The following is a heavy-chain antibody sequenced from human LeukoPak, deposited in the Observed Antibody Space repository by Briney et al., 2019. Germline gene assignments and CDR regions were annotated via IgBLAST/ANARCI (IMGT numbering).Heavy chain of an antibody. CDR1: GGSISNYY. V-gene: IGHV4-59*12. D-gene: IGHD6-19*01. Sequence: SETLSLTCTVSGGSISNYYWSWIRQPPGKGLEWIGYIFYSGTTNYNPSLKSRVTISVDTSKNQFSLKLSSVTAADTAVYYCARDGAVAGTRYWGQGTLVTVSS. CDR2: IFYSGTT. CDR3: ARDGAVAGTRY. J-gene: IGHJ4*02.